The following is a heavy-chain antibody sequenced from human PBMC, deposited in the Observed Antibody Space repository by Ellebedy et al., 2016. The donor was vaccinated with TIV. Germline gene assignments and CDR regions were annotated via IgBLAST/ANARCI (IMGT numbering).Heavy chain of an antibody. CDR1: GFTLSSYS. Sequence: GESLKISCAASGFTLSSYSINWVRQAPGKGLEWVSSISSTSTYIYYADSVKGRFTISRDNAKNSLYLQMNSLRAEDTAVYYCARDQYGGNSGRRGLSNCWGQGTLVTVSS. J-gene: IGHJ4*02. CDR2: ISSTSTYI. D-gene: IGHD4-23*01. CDR3: ARDQYGGNSGRRGLSNC. V-gene: IGHV3-21*01.